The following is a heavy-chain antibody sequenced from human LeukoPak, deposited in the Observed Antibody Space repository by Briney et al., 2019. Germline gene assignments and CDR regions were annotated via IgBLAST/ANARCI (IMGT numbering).Heavy chain of an antibody. CDR3: VRKKNALDV. V-gene: IGHV3-9*01. CDR2: ISRNSGTI. Sequence: GRSLRLSCAPSGFTFDDYAMHWVRQAPGKGLEWVSVISRNSGTIDYADSVRGRFTISRDNAKNSLYLQMNSLRTEDTALYYCVRKKNALDVWGQGTMVTVSS. J-gene: IGHJ3*01. CDR1: GFTFDDYA.